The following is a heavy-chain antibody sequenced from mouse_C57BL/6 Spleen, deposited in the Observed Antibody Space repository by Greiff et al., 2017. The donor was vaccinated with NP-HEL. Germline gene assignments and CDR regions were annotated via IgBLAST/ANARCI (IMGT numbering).Heavy chain of an antibody. CDR3: ARHDGGYFDV. Sequence: EVQLVESGGGLVKPGGSLKLSCAASGFTFSDYGMHWVRQAPEKGLEWVAYISSGSSTIYYADTVKGRFTISRDNAKNTLVLQMTSLRSEDTAMYYCARHDGGYFDVWGTGTTVTVSS. J-gene: IGHJ1*03. CDR1: GFTFSDYG. CDR2: ISSGSSTI. D-gene: IGHD2-3*01. V-gene: IGHV5-17*01.